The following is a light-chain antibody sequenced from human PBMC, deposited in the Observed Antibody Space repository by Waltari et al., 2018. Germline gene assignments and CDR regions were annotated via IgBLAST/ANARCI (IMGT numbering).Light chain of an antibody. CDR1: SPNIGNKY. J-gene: IGLJ3*02. CDR2: DND. Sequence: QSVLTQAPSVSAAPGQKVPIPCAGSSPNIGNKYVSWYQQFPGTAPKLLIYDNDKRPSGIPDRFSASKSGTSATLGITGLQTGDEANYYCGTWDTSLSAWVFGGGTKLTVL. CDR3: GTWDTSLSAWV. V-gene: IGLV1-51*01.